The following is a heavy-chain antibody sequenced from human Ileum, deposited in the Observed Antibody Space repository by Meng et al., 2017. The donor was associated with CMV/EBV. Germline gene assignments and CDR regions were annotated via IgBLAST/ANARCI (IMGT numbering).Heavy chain of an antibody. D-gene: IGHD6-19*01. Sequence: CAGSGFSFSTHVLFWVPHGQGKGLEWVTVISYDGGKTYYADSVKGRFTISRDNSKNTLYLQMNSLRAEDTAMYYCAKDYTGWSLDYWGQGTLVTVSS. CDR2: ISYDGGKT. CDR3: AKDYTGWSLDY. V-gene: IGHV3-30*18. J-gene: IGHJ4*02. CDR1: GFSFSTHV.